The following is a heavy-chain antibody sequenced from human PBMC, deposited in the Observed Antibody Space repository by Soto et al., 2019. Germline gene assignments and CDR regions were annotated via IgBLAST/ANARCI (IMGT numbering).Heavy chain of an antibody. J-gene: IGHJ6*02. CDR1: GFTLNDFG. D-gene: IGHD2-2*02. CDR3: AKDRSLYLSFNYYGPDV. V-gene: IGHV3-30*18. Sequence: QVQLVESGGGVVQPGRSLRLSCAASGFTLNDFGMHWVRQAPGKGLEWLAVISYDGNTEDYADSVKGRFTISRDSSKTTLYLQIDSLKAEDTAVYYCAKDRSLYLSFNYYGPDVWGQGTTVTVSS. CDR2: ISYDGNTE.